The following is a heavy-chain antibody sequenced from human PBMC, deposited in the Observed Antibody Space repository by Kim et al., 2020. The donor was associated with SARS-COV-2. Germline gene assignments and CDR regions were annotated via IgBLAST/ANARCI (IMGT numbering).Heavy chain of an antibody. CDR3: AICPDYDILTGLEGVDY. D-gene: IGHD3-9*01. CDR1: GFTFSSYA. Sequence: GGSLRLSCAASGFTFSSYAMSWVRQAPGKGLEWVSAISGSGGSTYYADSVKGRFTISRDNSKNTLYLQMNSLRAEDTAVYYCAICPDYDILTGLEGVDYWGQGTLVTVSS. V-gene: IGHV3-23*01. J-gene: IGHJ4*02. CDR2: ISGSGGST.